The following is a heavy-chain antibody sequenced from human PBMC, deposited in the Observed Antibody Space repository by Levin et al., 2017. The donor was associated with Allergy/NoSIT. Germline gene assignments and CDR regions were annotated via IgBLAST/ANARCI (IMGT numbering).Heavy chain of an antibody. Sequence: GGSLRLSCAASGFTFSSYAMHWVRQAPGKGLEWVAVISYDGSNKYYADSVKGRFTISRDNSKNTLYLQMNSLRAEDTAVYYCARDLTYYYDSSGDYWGQGTLVTVSS. CDR3: ARDLTYYYDSSGDY. J-gene: IGHJ4*02. CDR2: ISYDGSNK. V-gene: IGHV3-30-3*01. D-gene: IGHD3-22*01. CDR1: GFTFSSYA.